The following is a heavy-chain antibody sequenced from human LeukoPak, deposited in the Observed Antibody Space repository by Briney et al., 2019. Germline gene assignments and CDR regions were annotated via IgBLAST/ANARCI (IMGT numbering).Heavy chain of an antibody. J-gene: IGHJ4*02. CDR1: GGSISSYY. Sequence: SETLSPTCTVSGGSISSYYWSWIRQPPGKGLEWIGYIYYSGSTNYNPSLKSRVTISVDTSKNQFSLKLSSVTAADTAVYYCARVRVTYDSSGYSTHYYFDYWGQGTLVTVSS. CDR2: IYYSGST. V-gene: IGHV4-59*01. CDR3: ARVRVTYDSSGYSTHYYFDY. D-gene: IGHD3-22*01.